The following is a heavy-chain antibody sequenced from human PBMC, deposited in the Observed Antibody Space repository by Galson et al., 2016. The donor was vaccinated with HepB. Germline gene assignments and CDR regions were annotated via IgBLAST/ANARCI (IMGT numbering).Heavy chain of an antibody. CDR2: ISADVDVT. J-gene: IGHJ5*02. D-gene: IGHD2-8*02. CDR3: VKQYIRGVQVWFGP. V-gene: IGHV3-23*01. CDR1: GFTFSSYG. Sequence: SLRLSCAASGFTFSSYGMHWVRQAPGEGLEWVSTISADVDVTHYADSVRGRFTIPRDNSNNTLYLQVDSLKAEDTPIYYCVKQYIRGVQVWFGPWGQGTLVTVSS.